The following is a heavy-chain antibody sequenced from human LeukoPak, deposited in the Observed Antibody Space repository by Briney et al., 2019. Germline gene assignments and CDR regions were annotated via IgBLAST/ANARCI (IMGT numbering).Heavy chain of an antibody. V-gene: IGHV3-53*01. CDR2: IYSGGST. D-gene: IGHD6-6*01. CDR1: GFTVSSNY. J-gene: IGHJ4*02. Sequence: PGGSLRLSCAASGFTVSSNYMSWVRQAPGKGLEWVSVIYSGGSTYYADSVKGRFTISRDNSKNTLYLQMNSLRAEDTAVYYCAKGDEYSSSSEFDYWGQGTLVTVSS. CDR3: AKGDEYSSSSEFDY.